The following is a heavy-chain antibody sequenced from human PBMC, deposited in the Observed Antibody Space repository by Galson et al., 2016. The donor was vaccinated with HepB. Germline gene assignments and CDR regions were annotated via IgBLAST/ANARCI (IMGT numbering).Heavy chain of an antibody. Sequence: SETLSLTCTVSGVSITSNYWSWIRQPPGKGLEWIGSIYYSGTTQYSPSLTGRIRISVDTSKNQFSLKVNSVTAADTAVYYCARQGTRWQLLSYEAFDIWGQGTMVTVSS. D-gene: IGHD1-26*01. CDR1: GVSITSNY. V-gene: IGHV4-59*04. CDR2: IYYSGTT. CDR3: ARQGTRWQLLSYEAFDI. J-gene: IGHJ3*02.